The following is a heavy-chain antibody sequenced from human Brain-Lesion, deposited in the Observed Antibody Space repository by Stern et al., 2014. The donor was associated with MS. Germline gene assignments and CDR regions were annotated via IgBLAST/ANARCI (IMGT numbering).Heavy chain of an antibody. CDR1: GYIFTGYY. J-gene: IGHJ6*02. V-gene: IGHV1-2*02. D-gene: IGHD3-3*01. CDR3: ARDQRGITIFGVVTDYYYLGMDV. CDR2: INPKTGGT. Sequence: QVQLVQSGAEVKKPGASVKVSCKTSGYIFTGYYIHWVRQAPGQGLEWMAWINPKTGGTKYAQKFQGRVTMSRDTSNSTAYVELSSLTSDDTDVYYCARDQRGITIFGVVTDYYYLGMDVWGQGTTVTVSS.